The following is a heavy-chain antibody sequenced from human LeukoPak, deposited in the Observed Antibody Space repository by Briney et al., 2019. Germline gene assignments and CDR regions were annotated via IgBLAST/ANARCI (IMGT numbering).Heavy chain of an antibody. CDR1: GGSFSGYY. Sequence: SETLSLTCAVYGGSFSGYYWSWIRQPPGKGLEWIGEINHSGSTNYNPSLKSRVTVSVDTSKNQFSLKLSSVTAADTAVYYCARHGAPLSSWYFGRHWFWDYWGQGTLVTVSS. J-gene: IGHJ4*02. CDR3: ARHGAPLSSWYFGRHWFWDY. D-gene: IGHD6-13*01. CDR2: INHSGST. V-gene: IGHV4-34*01.